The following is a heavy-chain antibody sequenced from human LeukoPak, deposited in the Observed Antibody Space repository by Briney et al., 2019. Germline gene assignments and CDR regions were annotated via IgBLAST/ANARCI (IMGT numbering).Heavy chain of an antibody. CDR1: GFPFSVYE. V-gene: IGHV3-48*03. CDR2: IGSSGSTI. CDR3: ALLAVASDFDY. D-gene: IGHD6-19*01. Sequence: GGSLRLSCAVSGFPFSVYEMNWVRQAPGKGLEWVSNIGSSGSTIYYADSVKGRFSISRDNAKSSLYLQMNSLRVEDTAVYCCALLAVASDFDYWGQGALVTVSS. J-gene: IGHJ4*02.